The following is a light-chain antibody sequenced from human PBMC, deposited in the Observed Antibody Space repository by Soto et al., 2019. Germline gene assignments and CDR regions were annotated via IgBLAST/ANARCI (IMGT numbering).Light chain of an antibody. V-gene: IGKV3-20*01. CDR3: QQYAASPRT. CDR1: QSVNDNY. Sequence: EIVLTQSPGTLSLSPRERATLSCRASQSVNDNYLAWYQHKPDQAPRLLIYGASSRAPGIPDRFSGSGSGTDFTLTNSRLEPDDCAIYYCQQYAASPRTFGQGTQVEVK. J-gene: IGKJ1*01. CDR2: GAS.